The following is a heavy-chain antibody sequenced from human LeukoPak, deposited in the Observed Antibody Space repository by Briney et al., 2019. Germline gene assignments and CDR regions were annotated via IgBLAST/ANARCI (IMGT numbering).Heavy chain of an antibody. V-gene: IGHV4-38-2*02. D-gene: IGHD6-13*01. Sequence: SETLSLTCTVSGYSISNGYYWGWIRQPPGKGLEWIGSIYNSGSTYYNPSLKSRVTISVDTSKNQFSLKLRSVTAADTAMYYCARAYSSSWYYNWFDPWGQGTLVTVSS. CDR1: GYSISNGYY. J-gene: IGHJ5*02. CDR3: ARAYSSSWYYNWFDP. CDR2: IYNSGST.